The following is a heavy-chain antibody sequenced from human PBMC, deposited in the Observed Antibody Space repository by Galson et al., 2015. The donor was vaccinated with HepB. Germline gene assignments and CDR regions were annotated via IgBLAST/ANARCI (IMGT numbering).Heavy chain of an antibody. V-gene: IGHV1-69*13. CDR2: IIPIFGTA. J-gene: IGHJ4*02. CDR1: GGTFSSYA. CDR3: ARDLSGSSWPYYFDY. Sequence: SVKVSCKASGGTFSSYAISWVRQAPGQGLEWMGGIIPIFGTANYAQKFQGRVTITADESTSTAYMELSSLRSEDTAVYYCARDLSGSSWPYYFDYWGQGTLVTVSS. D-gene: IGHD6-13*01.